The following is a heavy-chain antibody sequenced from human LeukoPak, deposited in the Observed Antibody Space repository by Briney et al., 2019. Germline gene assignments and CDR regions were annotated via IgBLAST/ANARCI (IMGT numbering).Heavy chain of an antibody. CDR3: ARDLSGGGLDY. V-gene: IGHV3-64*01. Sequence: GGSLRLSCAASGFTFSVSVMHWVRQAPGKGLEYVSVISSNGGSTSYANSVKGRFTISRDNSKNTLYLQMGSLRAEDMAVCYCARDLSGGGLDYWGQGTLVTVSS. CDR2: ISSNGGST. J-gene: IGHJ4*02. D-gene: IGHD3-10*01. CDR1: GFTFSVSV.